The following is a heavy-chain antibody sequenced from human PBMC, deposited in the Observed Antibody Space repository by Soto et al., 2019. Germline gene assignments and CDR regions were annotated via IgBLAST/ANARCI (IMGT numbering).Heavy chain of an antibody. J-gene: IGHJ4*02. V-gene: IGHV4-59*01. CDR1: GGSISSYY. Sequence: SETLSLTCTVSGGSISSYYWSWIRQPPGKGLEWIGYIYYSGSTNYNPSLKSRVTISVDTSKNQFSLKLSSVTAADTAVYYCARAIRYGDYDYWGQGNLVTVS. CDR3: ARAIRYGDYDY. D-gene: IGHD4-17*01. CDR2: IYYSGST.